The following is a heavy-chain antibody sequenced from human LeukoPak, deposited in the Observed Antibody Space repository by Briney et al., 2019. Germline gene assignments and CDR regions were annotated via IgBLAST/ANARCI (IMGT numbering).Heavy chain of an antibody. CDR1: GFTFRYAW. J-gene: IGHJ5*02. D-gene: IGHD1-26*01. V-gene: IGHV3-15*01. CDR2: IRSKNDGGTT. Sequence: GGSLRLPCAASGFTFRYAWMSWVRQAPGKGLEWVGRIRSKNDGGTTDYAAPVKGRFTISRDDSKNTLYLQMNSPKTEDTAVYYCTKGIVGASTDWLDPWGQGTLVIVSS. CDR3: TKGIVGASTDWLDP.